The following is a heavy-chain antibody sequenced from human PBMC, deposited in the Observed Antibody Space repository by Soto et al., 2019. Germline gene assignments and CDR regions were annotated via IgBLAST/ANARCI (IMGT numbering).Heavy chain of an antibody. Sequence: GESLKISCKGSGYSFTSYWIGWVRQMPGKGLEWMGIIYPGDSDTRYSPSFQGQVTISADKSISTAYLQWSSLKASDTAMYYCARRPIFGLGIRDTGMDVWGQGTTVTVSS. CDR1: GYSFTSYW. CDR3: ARRPIFGLGIRDTGMDV. CDR2: IYPGDSDT. V-gene: IGHV5-51*01. J-gene: IGHJ6*02. D-gene: IGHD3-3*01.